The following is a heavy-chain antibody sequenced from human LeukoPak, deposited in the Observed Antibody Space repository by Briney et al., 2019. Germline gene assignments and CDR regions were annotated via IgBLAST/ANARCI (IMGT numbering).Heavy chain of an antibody. J-gene: IGHJ4*02. CDR3: ANYRKPQGLDY. V-gene: IGHV3-23*01. CDR1: RFAFSTYA. CDR2: ISSNGADT. D-gene: IGHD1-14*01. Sequence: GGSLRLSCAVSRFAFSTYAMTWVRQAPGQGLEYVSTISSNGADTYYADSVKGRFTISRDNSKNTLYLQMTSLRVEDTAVYYCANYRKPQGLDYWGQGNPGHRLL.